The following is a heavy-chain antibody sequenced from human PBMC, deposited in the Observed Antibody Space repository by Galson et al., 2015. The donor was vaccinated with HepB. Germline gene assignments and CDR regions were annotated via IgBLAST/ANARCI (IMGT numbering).Heavy chain of an antibody. V-gene: IGHV4-31*03. J-gene: IGHJ4*02. CDR3: ARVTAGYCSGGSCYSYPDY. Sequence: TLSLTCTVSGGPISSGGYYWSWIRQHPGKGLEWIGYIYYSGSTYYNPSLKSRVTISVDTSKNQFSLKLSSVTAADTAVYYCARVTAGYCSGGSCYSYPDYWGQGTLVTVSS. D-gene: IGHD2-15*01. CDR1: GGPISSGGYY. CDR2: IYYSGST.